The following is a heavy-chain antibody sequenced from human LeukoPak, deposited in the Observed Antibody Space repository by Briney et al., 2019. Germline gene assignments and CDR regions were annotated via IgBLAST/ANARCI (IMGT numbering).Heavy chain of an antibody. CDR2: IIPIFGTA. V-gene: IGHV1-69*06. J-gene: IGHJ6*03. Sequence: APVMVSCKASGGTFSSYAISWVRQAPGQGLEWMGGIIPIFGTANYAQKFQGRVTITADKSTSTAYMELSSLRSEDTAVYYCASGIYGSGRYYYYMDVWGKGTTVTISS. CDR3: ASGIYGSGRYYYYMDV. CDR1: GGTFSSYA. D-gene: IGHD3-10*01.